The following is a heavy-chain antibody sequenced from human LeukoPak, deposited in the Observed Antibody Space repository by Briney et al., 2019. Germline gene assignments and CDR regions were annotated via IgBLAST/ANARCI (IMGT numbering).Heavy chain of an antibody. CDR1: GFTFSSYA. V-gene: IGHV3-30-3*01. D-gene: IGHD2-21*02. CDR3: ARSSYCGGDCYFDC. J-gene: IGHJ4*02. CDR2: ISYDGSNK. Sequence: GRSLRLSCAASGFTFSSYAMHWVRQAPGKGLERVAVISYDGSNKYYADSVKGRFTISRDNSKNTLYLQMNSLRAEDTAVYYCARSSYCGGDCYFDCWGQGTLVTVSS.